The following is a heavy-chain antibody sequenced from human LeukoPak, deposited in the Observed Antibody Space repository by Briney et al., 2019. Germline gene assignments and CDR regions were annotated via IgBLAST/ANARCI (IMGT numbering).Heavy chain of an antibody. V-gene: IGHV1-18*01. J-gene: IGHJ4*02. CDR3: AAPYDSSGKQDFDY. Sequence: ASVKVSCKASGYTFTSYGISWVRQAPGQGLEWMGWISAYNGNTNYAQKLQGRVTMTTDTSTSTAYMELRSLRSDDTAVYYCAAPYDSSGKQDFDYWGQGTLVTVSS. CDR1: GYTFTSYG. D-gene: IGHD3-22*01. CDR2: ISAYNGNT.